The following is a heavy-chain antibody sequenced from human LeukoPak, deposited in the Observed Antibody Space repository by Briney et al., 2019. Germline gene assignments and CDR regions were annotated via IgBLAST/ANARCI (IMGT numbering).Heavy chain of an antibody. CDR2: INHSGST. D-gene: IGHD2-15*01. Sequence: PSETLSLTCAVYGGSFSGYYWSWIRQPPGKGLEWIGEINHSGSTNYNPSFKSRVTISVDTSKNQFSLKLSSVTAADTAVYYCAREYYCSGGSCYSGNWGQGTLVTVSS. CDR3: AREYYCSGGSCYSGN. J-gene: IGHJ4*02. V-gene: IGHV4-34*01. CDR1: GGSFSGYY.